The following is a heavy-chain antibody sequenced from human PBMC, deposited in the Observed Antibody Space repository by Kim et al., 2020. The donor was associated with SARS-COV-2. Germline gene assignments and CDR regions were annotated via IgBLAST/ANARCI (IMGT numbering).Heavy chain of an antibody. D-gene: IGHD3-10*01. V-gene: IGHV3-30*04. Sequence: GGSLRLSCAASGFTFSSYAMHWVRQAPGKGLEWVAVISYDGSNKYYADSVKGRFTISRDNSKNTLYLQMNSLRAEDTAVYYCARVGWSYGSVGQYYYYGMDVWGQGTTVTVSS. CDR2: ISYDGSNK. J-gene: IGHJ6*02. CDR1: GFTFSSYA. CDR3: ARVGWSYGSVGQYYYYGMDV.